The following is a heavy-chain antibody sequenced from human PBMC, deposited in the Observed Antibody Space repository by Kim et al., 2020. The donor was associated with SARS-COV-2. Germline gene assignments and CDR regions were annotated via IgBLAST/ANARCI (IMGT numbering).Heavy chain of an antibody. V-gene: IGHV4-39*01. CDR2: IYHSASS. CDR1: GVSISSTNYY. D-gene: IGHD6-13*01. Sequence: SETLSLTCTVSGVSISSTNYYWGWLRPSQGLGLEWLGTIYHSASSNSSPSLKSRVTLSVATYKNPFSLQPPSVTAAAADVYYCARHRLGSSWYYFDYWGQETLGTVSS. CDR3: ARHRLGSSWYYFDY. J-gene: IGHJ4*02.